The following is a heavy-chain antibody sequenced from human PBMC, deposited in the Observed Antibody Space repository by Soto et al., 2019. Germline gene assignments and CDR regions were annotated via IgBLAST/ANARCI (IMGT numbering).Heavy chain of an antibody. V-gene: IGHV4-31*03. CDR1: GGSISSGGYY. CDR3: ARGTLPMTMGFNWFEP. Sequence: TSETLSLTCTVSGGSISSGGYYWSWIRQHPGKGLEWIGYIYYSASTYYNPTLKSRVTISVDTSKNQFSLKLSSVTAADTAVYYCARGTLPMTMGFNWFEPWGQGTLVAVSS. D-gene: IGHD3-10*01. J-gene: IGHJ5*02. CDR2: IYYSAST.